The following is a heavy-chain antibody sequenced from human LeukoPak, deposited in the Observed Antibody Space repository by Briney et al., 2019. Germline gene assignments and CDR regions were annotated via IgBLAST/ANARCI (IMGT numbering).Heavy chain of an antibody. J-gene: IGHJ6*02. CDR3: ARDGFGESGCYGMDV. V-gene: IGHV3-7*01. CDR1: GFTFSSYW. D-gene: IGHD3-10*01. CDR2: IKQDGSEK. Sequence: GGSLRLSCAASGFTFSSYWMSWVRQAPGKGLEWVANIKQDGSEKYYVDSVKDRFTISRDNAKNSLYLQMNSLRAEDTAVYYCARDGFGESGCYGMDVWGQGTTVTVSS.